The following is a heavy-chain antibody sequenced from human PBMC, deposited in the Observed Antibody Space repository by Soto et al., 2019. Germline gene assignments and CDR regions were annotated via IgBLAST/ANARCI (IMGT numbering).Heavy chain of an antibody. V-gene: IGHV3-53*01. Sequence: PGGSLRLSCAASGFTVNSNYMNWVRQAPGRGLEWVSVIYSGGSTYYADSVKGRFTISRDNSKNTLYLQMNSLRAEDTAVYFCARARRDGYNFVAFDIWGQGTMVTVS. J-gene: IGHJ3*02. CDR1: GFTVNSNY. D-gene: IGHD5-12*01. CDR3: ARARRDGYNFVAFDI. CDR2: IYSGGST.